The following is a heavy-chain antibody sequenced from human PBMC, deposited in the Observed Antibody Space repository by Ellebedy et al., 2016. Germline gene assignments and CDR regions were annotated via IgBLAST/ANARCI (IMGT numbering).Heavy chain of an antibody. V-gene: IGHV3-9*01. D-gene: IGHD3-10*01. CDR2: ISWNSGSI. Sequence: GGSLRLSCAASGFTFDDYAMHWVRQAPGKGLEWVSGISWNSGSIGYADSVKGRFTISRDNAKNSLYLQMNSLRAEDTALYYCAKDATRGLYGSGSYYNPVYNWFDPWGQGTLVTVSS. CDR1: GFTFDDYA. CDR3: AKDATRGLYGSGSYYNPVYNWFDP. J-gene: IGHJ5*02.